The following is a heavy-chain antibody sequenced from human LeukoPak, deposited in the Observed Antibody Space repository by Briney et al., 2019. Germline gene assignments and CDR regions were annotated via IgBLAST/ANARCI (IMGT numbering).Heavy chain of an antibody. J-gene: IGHJ4*02. Sequence: GGSLRLSCAASGFTFSSYAIHWVRQAPGKGLEWVSAISGSGDSTYYPDAVKGRFTISRDNAKNTVYLQMNNLRAEDTAVYYCVSFYETYWGRGTLVTVSS. CDR3: VSFYETY. CDR1: GFTFSSYA. V-gene: IGHV3-23*01. CDR2: ISGSGDST. D-gene: IGHD2-2*01.